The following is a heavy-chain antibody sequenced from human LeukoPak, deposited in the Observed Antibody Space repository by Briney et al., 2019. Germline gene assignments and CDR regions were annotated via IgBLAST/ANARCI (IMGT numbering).Heavy chain of an antibody. CDR1: GGSISSYY. Sequence: SETLSLTCTVSGGSISSYYWSWIRQPPGKGLEWIGYINYSGSTNYDPSLRSRVTISVDTSKNHFSLKLSSVTAADTAVYYCARSKLGVGYAFDIWGQGTMVTVSS. CDR2: INYSGST. J-gene: IGHJ3*02. CDR3: ARSKLGVGYAFDI. D-gene: IGHD3-16*01. V-gene: IGHV4-59*01.